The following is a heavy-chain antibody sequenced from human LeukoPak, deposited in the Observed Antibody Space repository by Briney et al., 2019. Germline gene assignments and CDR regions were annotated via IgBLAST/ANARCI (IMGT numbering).Heavy chain of an antibody. CDR1: GFTFRSYL. V-gene: IGHV3-23*01. Sequence: GGSLRLSCAASGFTFRSYLMSWVRQAPGKGLEWVSSIRSSGDITYYADSVKGRFTISRDNSKNTLHLQMNSLRAEDTAIYYCAKQAYDSPRTDFDYWGQGTLVTVSS. CDR3: AKQAYDSPRTDFDY. J-gene: IGHJ4*02. D-gene: IGHD3-22*01. CDR2: IRSSGDIT.